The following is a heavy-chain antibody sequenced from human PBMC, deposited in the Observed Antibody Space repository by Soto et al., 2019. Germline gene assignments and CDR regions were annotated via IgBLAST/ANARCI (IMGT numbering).Heavy chain of an antibody. V-gene: IGHV3-23*01. CDR3: AKESRGWLRPTAEYFQH. Sequence: GGSLRLSCAASGFTFSSYAMSWVRQAPGKGLEWVSAISGSGGSTYYADSVKGRFTISRDNSKNTLYLQMNSLRAEDTAVYYCAKESRGWLRPTAEYFQHWGQGTLVTVSS. CDR1: GFTFSSYA. CDR2: ISGSGGST. D-gene: IGHD5-12*01. J-gene: IGHJ1*01.